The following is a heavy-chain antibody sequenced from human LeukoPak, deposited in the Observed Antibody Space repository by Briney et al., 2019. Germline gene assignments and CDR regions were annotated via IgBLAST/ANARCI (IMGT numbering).Heavy chain of an antibody. V-gene: IGHV1-8*01. Sequence: ASVKVSCKASGYTFSTCDINWVRQATGQGLEWMGWMNPNSGNTGFAHKFQGRVTMTRDTSISTAYMELSSLRSEDTAVYYCARILGSTSHWGQGTLVTVSS. CDR2: MNPNSGNT. J-gene: IGHJ4*02. CDR3: ARILGSTSH. D-gene: IGHD1-7*01. CDR1: GYTFSTCD.